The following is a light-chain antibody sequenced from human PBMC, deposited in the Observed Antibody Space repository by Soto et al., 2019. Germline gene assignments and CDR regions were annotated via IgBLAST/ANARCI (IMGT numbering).Light chain of an antibody. CDR2: DAS. Sequence: EIVLTQSPVTLSLSPGERATLSCRASQSVANNYLAWYQQKPGQSPRFLIYDASSRATGLPDRFSGSGSGTDFTLTISRLEPEDFAVYYCEQYGTTPLTFGGGTKVEIK. CDR3: EQYGTTPLT. CDR1: QSVANNY. J-gene: IGKJ4*01. V-gene: IGKV3-20*01.